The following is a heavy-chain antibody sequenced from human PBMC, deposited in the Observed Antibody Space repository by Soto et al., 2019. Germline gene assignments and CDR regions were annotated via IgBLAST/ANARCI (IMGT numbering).Heavy chain of an antibody. V-gene: IGHV3-23*01. D-gene: IGHD2-21*01. CDR1: GFIFSDFA. J-gene: IGHJ2*01. Sequence: DVQLLESGGDLVQPGESLRLSCAASGFIFSDFAMRWVRQTPGKGLEWVSAVSVYGGSTHYSDAVKGRFTISRDNSRDTRFLQMNSLRAEDTAVYYCARRPAGDSHWYFDLWGRGTLVTVSS. CDR2: VSVYGGST. CDR3: ARRPAGDSHWYFDL.